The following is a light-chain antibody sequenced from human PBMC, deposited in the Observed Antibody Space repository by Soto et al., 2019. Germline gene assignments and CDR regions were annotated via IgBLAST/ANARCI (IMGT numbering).Light chain of an antibody. CDR3: QQLITYPQT. V-gene: IGKV1-9*01. CDR1: QGISTY. Sequence: DIQLTQSPSFLSASVGDRVTMTCRASQGISTYLAWYQQKPGKAPKLLIYAASTLQSGVPSRFSGSGSGTEFALAISSLRPEDFATYYCQQLITYPQTFGQGTKVDIK. J-gene: IGKJ1*01. CDR2: AAS.